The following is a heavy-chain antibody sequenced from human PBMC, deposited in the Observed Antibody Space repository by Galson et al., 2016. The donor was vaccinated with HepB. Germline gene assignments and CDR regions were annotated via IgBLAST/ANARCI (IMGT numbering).Heavy chain of an antibody. CDR2: ISSSCTSR. Sequence: SLRLSCAASGFKLSDYYMSWIRQAPGKGLEWISYISSSCTSRYYADSVKGRFTISRDNANNSLFLQMNSLRAEDTALYYCARDFRYGMDVWGQGTTVTVSS. D-gene: IGHD2/OR15-2a*01. CDR1: GFKLSDYY. CDR3: ARDFRYGMDV. V-gene: IGHV3-11*01. J-gene: IGHJ6*02.